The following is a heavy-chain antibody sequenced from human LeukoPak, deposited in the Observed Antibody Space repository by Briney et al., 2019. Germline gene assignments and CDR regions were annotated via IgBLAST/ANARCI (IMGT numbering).Heavy chain of an antibody. D-gene: IGHD4-17*01. CDR3: ARGTTVTTH. Sequence: PGRSLRLSCAASGFTFSDYYMTWIRQAPGKWLEWVSYISDTGRTVQYSDSVKCRFTISRDNAKNSLYLQMDSLRVDDTDLFYCARGTTVTTHWGQGTLVTVSS. CDR1: GFTFSDYY. J-gene: IGHJ4*02. V-gene: IGHV3-11*01. CDR2: ISDTGRTV.